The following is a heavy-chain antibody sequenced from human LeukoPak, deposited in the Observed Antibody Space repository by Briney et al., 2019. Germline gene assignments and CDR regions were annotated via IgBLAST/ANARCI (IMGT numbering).Heavy chain of an antibody. J-gene: IGHJ4*02. CDR2: INPNSGGT. D-gene: IGHD2-21*02. CDR1: GYTFTGYY. Sequence: ASVKVSCKASGYTFTGYYMHWVRQAPGQGLEWMGWINPNSGGTNYAQKFQGRVTMTRDTSISTAYMELSRLRSDDTAVYYCARAYMTATRHFDYWGQGTLVTVSS. CDR3: ARAYMTATRHFDY. V-gene: IGHV1-2*02.